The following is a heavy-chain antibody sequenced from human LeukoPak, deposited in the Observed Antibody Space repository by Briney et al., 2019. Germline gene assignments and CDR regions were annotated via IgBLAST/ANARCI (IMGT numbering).Heavy chain of an antibody. CDR1: GGTFSSYA. CDR3: ARAVSSGWYSTYYYYGMDV. CDR2: IIPIFGTA. V-gene: IGHV1-69*05. J-gene: IGHJ6*02. Sequence: SVNVSCKASGGTFSSYAISWVRQAPGQGLEWMGGIIPIFGTANYAQKFQGRVTMTRNTSISTAYMELSSLRSEDTAVYYCARAVSSGWYSTYYYYGMDVWGQGTTVTVSS. D-gene: IGHD6-19*01.